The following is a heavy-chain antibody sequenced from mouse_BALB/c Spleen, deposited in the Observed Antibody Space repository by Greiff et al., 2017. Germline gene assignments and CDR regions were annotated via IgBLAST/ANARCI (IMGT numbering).Heavy chain of an antibody. J-gene: IGHJ1*01. D-gene: IGHD1-1*01. CDR1: GYSITSDYA. V-gene: IGHV3-2*02. Sequence: VQLKESGPGLVKPSQSLSLTCTVTGYSITSDYAWNWIRQFPGNKLEWMGYISYSGSTSYNPSLKSRISITRDTSKNQFFLQLNSVTTEDTATYYCARSRDEDWYFDVWGAGTTVTVSS. CDR3: ARSRDEDWYFDV. CDR2: ISYSGST.